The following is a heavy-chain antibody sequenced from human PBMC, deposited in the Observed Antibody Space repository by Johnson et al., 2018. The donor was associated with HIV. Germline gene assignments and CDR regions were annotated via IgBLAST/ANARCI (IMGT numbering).Heavy chain of an antibody. CDR1: GFTFSDYY. V-gene: IGHV3-33*08. D-gene: IGHD1-26*01. CDR2: IRYDGSHK. J-gene: IGHJ3*02. Sequence: VQLVESGGGVVRPGGSLRLSCAASGFTFSDYYMSWIRQAPGKGLEWVAVIRYDGSHKYYADSVKGRFTISRDNSKNTLYLQMNNLRAEDTALYYCARRDSGSLSFDIWGQGTMVTVSS. CDR3: ARRDSGSLSFDI.